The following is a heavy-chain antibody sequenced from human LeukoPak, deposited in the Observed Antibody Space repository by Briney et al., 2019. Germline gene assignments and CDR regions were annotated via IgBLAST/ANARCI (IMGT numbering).Heavy chain of an antibody. CDR3: AKSITFGGVIVLDY. J-gene: IGHJ4*02. D-gene: IGHD3-16*02. CDR1: GFTFSSYA. CDR2: ISGSGGST. Sequence: PGGSLRLSCAASGFTFSSYAVSRVRQAPGKGLEWVSAISGSGGSTYYADSVKGRFTISRDNSKNTLYLQMNSLRAEDTAVYYCAKSITFGGVIVLDYWGQGTLVTVSS. V-gene: IGHV3-23*01.